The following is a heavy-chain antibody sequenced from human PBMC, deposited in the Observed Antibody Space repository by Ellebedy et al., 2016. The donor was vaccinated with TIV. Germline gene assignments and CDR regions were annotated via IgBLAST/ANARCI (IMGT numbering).Heavy chain of an antibody. CDR2: ISYDGSNK. Sequence: GESLKISXAASGFTFSSYAMHWVRQAPGKGLEWVAVISYDGSNKYYADSVKGRFTISRDNSKNTLYLQMNSLRAEDTAVYYCAKIGNLGLWFGESHAFDIWGQGTMVTVSS. CDR1: GFTFSSYA. V-gene: IGHV3-30-3*02. D-gene: IGHD3-10*01. CDR3: AKIGNLGLWFGESHAFDI. J-gene: IGHJ3*02.